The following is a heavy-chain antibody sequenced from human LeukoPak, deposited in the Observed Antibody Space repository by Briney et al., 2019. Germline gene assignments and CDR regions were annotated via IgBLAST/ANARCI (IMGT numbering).Heavy chain of an antibody. Sequence: SETLSLTCAVYGGSFSGYHWSWIRQPPGKGLEWIGEINHSGSTNYNPSLKSRVTISVDTSKNQFSLKLSSVTAADTAVYYCARGWGIAAAGGDYWGQGTLVTVSS. CDR2: INHSGST. J-gene: IGHJ4*02. CDR1: GGSFSGYH. D-gene: IGHD6-13*01. CDR3: ARGWGIAAAGGDY. V-gene: IGHV4-34*01.